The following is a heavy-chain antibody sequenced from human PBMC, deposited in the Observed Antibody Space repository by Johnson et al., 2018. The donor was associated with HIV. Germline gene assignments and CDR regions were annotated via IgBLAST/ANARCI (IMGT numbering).Heavy chain of an antibody. CDR2: IWYDGSNN. D-gene: IGHD3-3*01. CDR3: AKEGADYNFWSGYSSNAFDI. J-gene: IGHJ3*02. CDR1: GFTFSNYP. Sequence: QVQLVESGGGVVQPGRSLRLSCAASGFTFSNYPMNWVRQAPGKGLEWVAVIWYDGSNNYYADSVKGRFTISRDNSKNTLYLQMNSLRAEDTAVYYCAKEGADYNFWSGYSSNAFDIWGQGTMVTVSS. V-gene: IGHV3-33*06.